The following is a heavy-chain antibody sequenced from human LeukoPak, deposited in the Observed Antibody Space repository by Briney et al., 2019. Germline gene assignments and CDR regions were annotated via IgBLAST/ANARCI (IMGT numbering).Heavy chain of an antibody. CDR2: INPSGGST. Sequence: ASVKVSCKASGYTFTSYYMHWVRQAPGQGLEWMGIINPSGGSTSYAQKFQGRVTMTRDMSTSTVYMELSSLRSEDTAVYYCARDFSGGYSYGYDVPHFDYWGQGTLVTVSS. CDR3: ARDFSGGYSYGYDVPHFDY. V-gene: IGHV1-46*01. CDR1: GYTFTSYY. D-gene: IGHD5-18*01. J-gene: IGHJ4*02.